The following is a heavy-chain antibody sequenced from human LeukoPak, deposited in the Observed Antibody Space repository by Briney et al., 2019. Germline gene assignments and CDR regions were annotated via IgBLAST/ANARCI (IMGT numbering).Heavy chain of an antibody. CDR1: GGSISSYY. CDR3: ARESAYYYDSSGYLGASFGIFDY. Sequence: SETLSLTCTVSGGSISSYYWSWIRQPAGKGLEWVGRIYTGGSTNYNPSLKSRVTISLDTSKNQFSLKLSSVTAADTAVYYCARESAYYYDSSGYLGASFGIFDYWGQGTLVTVSS. J-gene: IGHJ4*02. D-gene: IGHD3-22*01. V-gene: IGHV4-4*07. CDR2: IYTGGST.